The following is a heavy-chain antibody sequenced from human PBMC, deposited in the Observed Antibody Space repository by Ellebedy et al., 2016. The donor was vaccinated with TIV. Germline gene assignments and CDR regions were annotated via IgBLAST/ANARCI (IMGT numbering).Heavy chain of an antibody. CDR2: TYYASKWYY. J-gene: IGHJ3*01. CDR1: GDSVSSNSLS. D-gene: IGHD3-3*01. CDR3: VCRRYYGDSGAFDL. V-gene: IGHV6-1*01. Sequence: SQTLSLTCGISGDSVSSNSLSWNWIRQSPSGGLEWLARTYYASKWYYDYAVSLQGRITINPDTSKNQVSLQFNSVTPEDTAVYYCVCRRYYGDSGAFDLWGQGTMVTVSS.